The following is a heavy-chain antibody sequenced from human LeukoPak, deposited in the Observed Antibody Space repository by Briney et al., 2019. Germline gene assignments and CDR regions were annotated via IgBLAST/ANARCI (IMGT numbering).Heavy chain of an antibody. J-gene: IGHJ5*02. CDR1: GGSTSSYY. V-gene: IGHV4-59*08. CDR3: ARHTAEKYNWFDR. CDR2: IYYSGST. Sequence: PSETLSLTCTVSGGSTSSYYWSWIRQPPGKGLEWIGYIYYSGSTNYNPSLKSRVTISVDTSKNQFSLKLSSVTAADTAVYYCARHTAEKYNWFDRWGQGTLVTVSS. D-gene: IGHD5-24*01.